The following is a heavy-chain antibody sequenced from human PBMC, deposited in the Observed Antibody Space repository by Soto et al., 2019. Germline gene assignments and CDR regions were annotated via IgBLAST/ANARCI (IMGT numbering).Heavy chain of an antibody. Sequence: QVPLVQSGAEVKKPGSSVKVSCKASGGTFSSYGITWVRQAPGQGLEWMGGIIPMFGTTNYSQKFQGRVTLDADEPTSTAYMGLSSLGSEDTAVYYCARDGKGLGRNLDLWCQGTLVTVAS. CDR1: GGTFSSYG. D-gene: IGHD2-15*01. V-gene: IGHV1-69*01. J-gene: IGHJ5*02. CDR3: ARDGKGLGRNLDL. CDR2: IIPMFGTT.